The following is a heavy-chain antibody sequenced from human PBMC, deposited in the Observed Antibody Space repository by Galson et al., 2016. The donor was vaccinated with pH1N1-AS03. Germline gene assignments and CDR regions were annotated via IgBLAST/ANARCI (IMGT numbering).Heavy chain of an antibody. J-gene: IGHJ4*02. CDR3: AREGAAADPDDS. CDR1: GYSISSGYY. CDR2: IYHSGST. V-gene: IGHV4-38-2*02. Sequence: SETLSLTCAVSGYSISSGYYWGWIRQPPGKGLEWIGSIYHSGSTYYNPSLKSRITISVDTSKNQFSLNLYSVTAADTAVYYCAREGAAADPDDSWDQGTLVTVSS. D-gene: IGHD6-13*01.